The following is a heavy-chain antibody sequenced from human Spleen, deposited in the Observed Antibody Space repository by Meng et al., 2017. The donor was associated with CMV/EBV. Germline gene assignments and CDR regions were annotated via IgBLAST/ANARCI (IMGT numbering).Heavy chain of an antibody. CDR2: LSYEGSNA. Sequence: SGLIFRTSAMHWVRQAPVKGLEWVAALSYEGSNAFYADSVKGRFTISRDNSKNTLFLQMNSLGTEDTATYYCAKANTGHFFYYGLDVWGRGTLVTVSS. J-gene: IGHJ6*02. CDR3: AKANTGHFFYYGLDV. CDR1: GLIFRTSA. V-gene: IGHV3-30-3*01. D-gene: IGHD2/OR15-2a*01.